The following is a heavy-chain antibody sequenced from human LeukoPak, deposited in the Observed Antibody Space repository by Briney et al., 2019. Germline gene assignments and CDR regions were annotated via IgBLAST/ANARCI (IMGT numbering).Heavy chain of an antibody. D-gene: IGHD3-10*01. CDR2: IYPGDSDT. V-gene: IGHV5-51*01. J-gene: IGHJ4*02. CDR1: GYSFTSYW. Sequence: KPGESLKIXCTGSGYSFTSYWIGWVRQMPGKGLEWMGSIYPGDSDTRYSPSFHGQVTISADKSISTAYLQWSSLKASDTAMYYCARQSDYYGPGHDDYWGQGTLVTVSS. CDR3: ARQSDYYGPGHDDY.